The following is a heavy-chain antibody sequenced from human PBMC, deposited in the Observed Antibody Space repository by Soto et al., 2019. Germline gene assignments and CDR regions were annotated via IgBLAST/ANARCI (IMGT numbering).Heavy chain of an antibody. V-gene: IGHV1-2*02. J-gene: IGHJ4*02. Sequence: ASVKVSCKAFGYTFTGYYMHWVRQAPGQGLEWMGWIKPNSGGTNYAQKFQGRVTMTRDTSISTAYMELSRLRADDTAVYYCARPYDSSARFAPFDYWGQGTLVTVSS. CDR3: ARPYDSSARFAPFDY. CDR2: IKPNSGGT. CDR1: GYTFTGYY. D-gene: IGHD3-22*01.